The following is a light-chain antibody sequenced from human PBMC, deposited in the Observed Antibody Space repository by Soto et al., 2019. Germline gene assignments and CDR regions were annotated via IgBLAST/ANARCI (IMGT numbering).Light chain of an antibody. CDR3: QSADSSGAYPVV. CDR2: QDN. J-gene: IGLJ2*01. CDR1: ALPKQY. Sequence: SYELTQPPSVSTSPGQTARITCSGDALPKQYAFWYQQKPGQAPVLVMAQDNERPSGIPERFSGSSSGTTVTLTITGVQAEDEADYYCQSADSSGAYPVVFGGGTKVTVL. V-gene: IGLV3-25*03.